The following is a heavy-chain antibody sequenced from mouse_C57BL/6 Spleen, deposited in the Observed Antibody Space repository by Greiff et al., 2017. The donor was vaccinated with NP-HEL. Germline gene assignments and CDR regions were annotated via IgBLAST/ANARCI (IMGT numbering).Heavy chain of an antibody. J-gene: IGHJ4*01. Sequence: EVKLMESGGGLVKPGGSLKLSCAASGFTFSSYAMSWVRQTPEKRLEWVATISDGGSYTYYPDNVKGRFTISRDNAKNNLYLQMSNLKSEDTAMDYCAREPLYDYGIEGRGQGTSVTVS. CDR3: AREPLYDYGIEG. CDR1: GFTFSSYA. CDR2: ISDGGSYT. D-gene: IGHD2-4*01. V-gene: IGHV5-4*01.